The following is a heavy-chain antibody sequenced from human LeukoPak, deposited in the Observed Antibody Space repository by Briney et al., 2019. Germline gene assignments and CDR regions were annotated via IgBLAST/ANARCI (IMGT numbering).Heavy chain of an antibody. CDR3: ARGRSGSYYDY. J-gene: IGHJ4*02. Sequence: GGSLRLSCAASGFTFSTYAMSWVRQAPGKGLEWVSVIYSGGSTYYADSVKGRFTISRDNSKNTLYLQMNSLRAEDTAVYYCARGRSGSYYDYWGQGTLVTVSS. CDR2: IYSGGST. CDR1: GFTFSTYA. V-gene: IGHV3-53*01. D-gene: IGHD1-26*01.